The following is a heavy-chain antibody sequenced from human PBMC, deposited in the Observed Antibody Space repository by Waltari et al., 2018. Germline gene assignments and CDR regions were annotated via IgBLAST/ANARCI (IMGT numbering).Heavy chain of an antibody. V-gene: IGHV4-39*07. CDR3: ASPQEELRWFPSVGY. J-gene: IGHJ4*02. Sequence: QLQLQESGPGLVKPSETLSLTCTVSGGSISSSSYYWGWIRQPPGKGLEWIGSIYYRGSTYYNPSLKRRVTRAVDTSKNQFSLKLSSVTAADTAVYYCASPQEELRWFPSVGYWGQGTLVTVSS. CDR1: GGSISSSSYY. CDR2: IYYRGST. D-gene: IGHD3-10*01.